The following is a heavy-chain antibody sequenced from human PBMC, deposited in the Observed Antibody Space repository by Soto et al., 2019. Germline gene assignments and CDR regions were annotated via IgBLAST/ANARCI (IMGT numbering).Heavy chain of an antibody. J-gene: IGHJ3*02. CDR3: ARTDDSSGSLWENAFDI. CDR1: GYTFTSYG. D-gene: IGHD3-22*01. V-gene: IGHV1-18*04. Sequence: ASVKVSCKASGYTFTSYGISWVRQAPGQGLEWMGWISAYNGNTNYAQKLQGRVTMTTDTSTSTAYMELRSLISVDTAVYYCARTDDSSGSLWENAFDIWGQGTMVTVSS. CDR2: ISAYNGNT.